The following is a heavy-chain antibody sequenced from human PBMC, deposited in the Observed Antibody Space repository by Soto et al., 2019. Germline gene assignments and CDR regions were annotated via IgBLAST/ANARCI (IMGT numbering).Heavy chain of an antibody. CDR3: ARGKGTSVYYYCGMDV. J-gene: IGHJ6*02. Sequence: SETLSLTCTVSGGSISSGDYYWCWIRQPPGKGLEWIGYIYYSWSTYYNPSLKSRVTISVDTSKNQFSLKLSSVTAADRAVYYCARGKGTSVYYYCGMDVWGQGTTVTVSS. CDR1: GGSISSGDYY. D-gene: IGHD2-2*01. V-gene: IGHV4-30-4*01. CDR2: IYYSWST.